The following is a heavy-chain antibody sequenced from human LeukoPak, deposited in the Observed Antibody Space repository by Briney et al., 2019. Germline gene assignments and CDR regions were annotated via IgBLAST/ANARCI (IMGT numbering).Heavy chain of an antibody. D-gene: IGHD6-13*01. CDR3: ARDLAYSSSRNYYYYYGMDV. J-gene: IGHJ6*02. V-gene: IGHV3-21*01. CDR1: GFTFSSYS. Sequence: PGGSLRLSCAASGFTFSSYSMNWVRQAPGKGLEWVSSISSSSSYIYYADSVKGRFTISRDNAKNSLYLQMNSLRAEDTAVYYCARDLAYSSSRNYYYYYGMDVWGQGTTVTVSS. CDR2: ISSSSSYI.